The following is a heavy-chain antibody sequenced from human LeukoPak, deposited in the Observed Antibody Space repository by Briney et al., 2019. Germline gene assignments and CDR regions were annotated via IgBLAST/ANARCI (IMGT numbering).Heavy chain of an antibody. D-gene: IGHD6-19*01. CDR2: ISISYSRT. Sequence: PGGSLRLSCAASGFTFSSYGMSWVRRAPGKRLEWVSGISISYSRTYYADSVKGRFTISRDNSRNTLYLQMNSLRAEDTAIYYCAKVSGQVEDWGQGTLVTVTS. CDR3: AKVSGQVED. J-gene: IGHJ4*02. CDR1: GFTFSSYG. V-gene: IGHV3-23*01.